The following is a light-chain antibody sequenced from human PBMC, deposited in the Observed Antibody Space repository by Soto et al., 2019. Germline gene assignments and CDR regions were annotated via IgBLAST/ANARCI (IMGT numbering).Light chain of an antibody. CDR2: LGS. J-gene: IGKJ3*01. Sequence: DIVMTQSPLSLPVTPGEPASISCRSSQSLLHSNGYNYLDWYLQKPGQSPQPLIYLGSNRASGVPDRFSGSGSGTDFTLKISRVEAEDVGVYYCMQALQTPFTFGPG. CDR1: QSLLHSNGYNY. CDR3: MQALQTPFT. V-gene: IGKV2-28*01.